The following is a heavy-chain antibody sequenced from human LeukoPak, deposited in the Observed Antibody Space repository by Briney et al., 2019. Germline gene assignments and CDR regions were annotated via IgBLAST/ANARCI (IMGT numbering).Heavy chain of an antibody. CDR2: ISGSGGST. V-gene: IGHV3-23*01. CDR3: AKDHAERDYYDSSGYYGGAFDI. J-gene: IGHJ3*02. Sequence: GGSLRLSCAASGFTFSSYEMNWVRQAPGKGLEWVSAISGSGGSTYYADSVKGRFTISRDNSKNTLYLQMNSLRAEDTAVYYCAKDHAERDYYDSSGYYGGAFDIWGQGTMVTVSS. CDR1: GFTFSSYE. D-gene: IGHD3-22*01.